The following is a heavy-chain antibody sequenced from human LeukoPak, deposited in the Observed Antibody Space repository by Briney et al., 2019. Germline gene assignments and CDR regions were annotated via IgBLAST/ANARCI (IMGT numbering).Heavy chain of an antibody. CDR1: GFIFSSYE. V-gene: IGHV3-48*03. J-gene: IGHJ5*02. CDR3: ARDGSVGSTLITP. Sequence: GGSLRLSCAASGFIFSSYEMHWVRQAPGKGLEWVSYISSSGTPTRYADSVKGRFTISRDNAKDSLYLQMNSLRADDSAVYYCARDGSVGSTLITPWGQGTLVTVSP. CDR2: ISSSGTPT. D-gene: IGHD1-26*01.